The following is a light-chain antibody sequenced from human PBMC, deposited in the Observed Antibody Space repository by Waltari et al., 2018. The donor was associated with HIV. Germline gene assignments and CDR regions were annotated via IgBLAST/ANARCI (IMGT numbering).Light chain of an antibody. CDR1: NIGSTS. CDR2: DDS. CDR3: QLWDSSSDHPV. V-gene: IGLV3-21*04. Sequence: SYVLTQPPSVSVAPGKTARITCGGNNIGSTSVHWYQKKPGQAPVLVSYDDSDRPSGIPERFSGSNSGSTATLTISRVEAGDEADYYCQLWDSSSDHPVFGGGTKLTVL. J-gene: IGLJ3*02.